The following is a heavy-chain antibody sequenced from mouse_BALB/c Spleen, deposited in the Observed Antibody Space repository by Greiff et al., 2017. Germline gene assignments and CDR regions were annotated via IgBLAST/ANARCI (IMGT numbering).Heavy chain of an antibody. V-gene: IGHV1-26*01. CDR3: ANYYGSSYFDY. CDR1: GYTFTDYY. D-gene: IGHD1-1*01. Sequence: EVKLMESGPELVKPGASVKISCKASGYTFTDYYMNWVKQSHGKSLEWIGLVNPNNGGTSYNQKFKGKATLTVDKSSSTAYMELRSLTSEDSAVYYCANYYGSSYFDYWGQGTTLTVSS. CDR2: VNPNNGGT. J-gene: IGHJ2*01.